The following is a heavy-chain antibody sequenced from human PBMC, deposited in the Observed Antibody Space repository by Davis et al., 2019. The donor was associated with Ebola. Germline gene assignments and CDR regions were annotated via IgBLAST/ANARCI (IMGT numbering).Heavy chain of an antibody. J-gene: IGHJ4*02. Sequence: AASVKVSCKAFGFTFSSSGMQWVRQARGQRLEWIGGIVFGSGNTNYAQKFRERLTMTRDMSTSTAYMELSSLRFEDTAVYYCAASAGTVGKFDFWGQGTLVTVSS. CDR2: IVFGSGNT. CDR3: AASAGTVGKFDF. V-gene: IGHV1-58*02. D-gene: IGHD1-14*01. CDR1: GFTFSSSG.